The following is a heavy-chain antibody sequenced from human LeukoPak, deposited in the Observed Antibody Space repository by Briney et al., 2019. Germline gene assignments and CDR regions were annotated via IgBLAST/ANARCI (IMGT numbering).Heavy chain of an antibody. Sequence: PGGSLRLSCVASGFTFSNYAMSRVRQAPGKGLEWVSAIVASGISTFYADSVKGRFTISRDNSKNTLYLQMNSLRAEDTAVYYCARDFGGSYGFDYWGQGTLVTVSS. J-gene: IGHJ4*02. CDR2: IVASGIST. V-gene: IGHV3-23*01. CDR1: GFTFSNYA. D-gene: IGHD1-26*01. CDR3: ARDFGGSYGFDY.